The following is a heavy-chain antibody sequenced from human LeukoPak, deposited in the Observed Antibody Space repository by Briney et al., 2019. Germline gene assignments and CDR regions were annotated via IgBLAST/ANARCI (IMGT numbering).Heavy chain of an antibody. Sequence: ASVKDSCKASGYTFTSYDINWVRQATGQGLEWMGWMNPNSGNTGYAQKFQGRVTMTRNTSISTAYMELSSLRSEDTAVYYCARGRSELWFGELLSNWFDPWGQGTLVTVSS. D-gene: IGHD3-10*01. V-gene: IGHV1-8*01. J-gene: IGHJ5*02. CDR3: ARGRSELWFGELLSNWFDP. CDR2: MNPNSGNT. CDR1: GYTFTSYD.